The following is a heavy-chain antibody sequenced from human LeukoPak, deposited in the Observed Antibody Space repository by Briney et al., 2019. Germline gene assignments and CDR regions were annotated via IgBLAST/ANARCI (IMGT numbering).Heavy chain of an antibody. D-gene: IGHD3-22*01. CDR2: HSGNS. CDR1: GASVSSNSYH. Sequence: SETLSLTCTVSGASVSSNSYHWSWIRQAPGKGLEWIGHSGNSDYKPSLKSRVTISTDTSNNHFSLNLVSVTAADTAVYYCTRAPPGMTMMTDYWGQGTLVTVSS. V-gene: IGHV4-61*03. CDR3: TRAPPGMTMMTDY. J-gene: IGHJ4*02.